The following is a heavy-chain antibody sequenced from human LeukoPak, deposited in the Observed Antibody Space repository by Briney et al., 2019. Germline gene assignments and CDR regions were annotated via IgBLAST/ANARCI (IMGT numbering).Heavy chain of an antibody. D-gene: IGHD2-2*01. Sequence: SGTLSLTCTVSGGSISSYYWSWIRQPPGKGLEWIGYIYYSGSTNYNPSLKSRVTISVDTSKNQFSLKLSSVTAADTAVYYCARDSRVVVVPAAIWDWFDPWGQGTLVTVSS. J-gene: IGHJ5*02. V-gene: IGHV4-59*01. CDR3: ARDSRVVVVPAAIWDWFDP. CDR1: GGSISSYY. CDR2: IYYSGST.